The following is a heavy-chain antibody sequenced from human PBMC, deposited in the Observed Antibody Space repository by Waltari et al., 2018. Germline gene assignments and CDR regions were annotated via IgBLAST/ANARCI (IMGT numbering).Heavy chain of an antibody. J-gene: IGHJ4*02. CDR1: CASITSNGHF. CDR2: IYHSGST. CDR3: VRGLPRFDS. Sequence: QVQLQESGPGRVMPSQTLSLNCTVSCASITSNGHFWSWIRQHAGKGLEWIGYIYHSGSTSYNPSLRSRVYISEDTSKNQFSLKLSSVTAADTAVYYCVRGLPRFDSWGQGTQVTVSS. V-gene: IGHV4-31*03.